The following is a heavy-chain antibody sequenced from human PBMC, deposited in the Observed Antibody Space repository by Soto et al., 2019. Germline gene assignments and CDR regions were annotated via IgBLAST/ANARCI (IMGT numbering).Heavy chain of an antibody. D-gene: IGHD3-22*01. J-gene: IGHJ3*02. CDR2: ISGSGGST. CDR3: AVSPSLYYYDSSGQRNAFDI. CDR1: GFTFSSYG. V-gene: IGHV3-23*01. Sequence: GPLRLSCAASGFTFSSYGMSCVRQDPGKGLEWVSAISGSGGSTYYADSVKGRFTISRDNSKNTLYLQMNSLRAEDTAVYYCAVSPSLYYYDSSGQRNAFDIWGQGTMVTVSS.